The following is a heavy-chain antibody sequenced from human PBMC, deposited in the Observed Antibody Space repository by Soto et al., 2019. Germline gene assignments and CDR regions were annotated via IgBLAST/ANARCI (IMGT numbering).Heavy chain of an antibody. D-gene: IGHD4-4*01. CDR1: GYTFTSYD. Sequence: QVQLVQSGAEVKKPGASVKVSCKASGYTFTSYDINWVRQATGQVLKWMGWMNPNSGNTGYAQKFQRRVNMTRNTFTSTVYMVLQRMRFEYTVVYYCVRTIYGNDVDYRCPGTLVTVSS. V-gene: IGHV1-8*01. CDR2: MNPNSGNT. CDR3: VRTIYGNDVDY. J-gene: IGHJ4*02.